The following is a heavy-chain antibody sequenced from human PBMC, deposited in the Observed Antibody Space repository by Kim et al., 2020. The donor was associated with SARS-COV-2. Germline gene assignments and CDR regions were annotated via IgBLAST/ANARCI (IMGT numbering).Heavy chain of an antibody. J-gene: IGHJ5*02. V-gene: IGHV4-34*01. CDR2: INHSGST. D-gene: IGHD3-10*01. Sequence: SETLSLTCAVYGGSFSGYYWSWIRQPPGKGLEWIGEINHSGSTNYNPSLKSRVTISVDTSKNQFSLKLSSVTAADTAVYYCARYYYGSGRRWFDPWGQGT. CDR3: ARYYYGSGRRWFDP. CDR1: GGSFSGYY.